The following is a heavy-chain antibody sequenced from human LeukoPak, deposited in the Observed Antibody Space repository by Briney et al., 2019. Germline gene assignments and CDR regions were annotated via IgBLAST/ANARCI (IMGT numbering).Heavy chain of an antibody. D-gene: IGHD6-19*01. V-gene: IGHV1-46*01. CDR3: ARDVSAVAGPYWYFDL. J-gene: IGHJ2*01. CDR1: GYTFTSYY. Sequence: GASVKASCKASGYTFTSYYMHWVRQAPGQGLEWMGIINPSGGSTSYAQKFQGRVTMTRDTSTSTVYMELSSLRSEDTAVYYCARDVSAVAGPYWYFDLWGRGTLVTVSS. CDR2: INPSGGST.